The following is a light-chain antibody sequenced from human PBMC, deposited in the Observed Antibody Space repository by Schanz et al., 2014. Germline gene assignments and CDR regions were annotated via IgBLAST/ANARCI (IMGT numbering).Light chain of an antibody. CDR1: SSDVGTYKC. CDR3: CSYAVVTSVI. J-gene: IGLJ2*01. Sequence: QSALTEPASVSGSPGQSITISCTGTSSDVGTYKCISRNQQYPGKAPKLMIYDVSNRPSGVSNRFSGSKSGNTASLTVSGLQAEDEADYYCCSYAVVTSVIFGGGTKVTVL. V-gene: IGLV2-14*01. CDR2: DVS.